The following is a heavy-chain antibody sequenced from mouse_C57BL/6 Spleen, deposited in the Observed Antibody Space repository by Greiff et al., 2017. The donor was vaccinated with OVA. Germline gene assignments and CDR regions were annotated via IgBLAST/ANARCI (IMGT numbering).Heavy chain of an antibody. CDR3: ARSPTGGDY. CDR1: GYTFTSYW. V-gene: IGHV1-50*01. Sequence: QVQLQQPGAELVKPGASVKLSCKASGYTFTSYWMQWVKQRPGQGLEWIGEIDPSDSYTNYNQKFKGKATLTVDTSSSTAYMQLSSLTSEDSAVYYCARSPTGGDYWGQGTTLTVSS. D-gene: IGHD4-1*02. J-gene: IGHJ2*01. CDR2: IDPSDSYT.